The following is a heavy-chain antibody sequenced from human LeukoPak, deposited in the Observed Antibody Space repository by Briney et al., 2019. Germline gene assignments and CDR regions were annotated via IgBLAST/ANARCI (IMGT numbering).Heavy chain of an antibody. CDR3: ARVVYYGSGSYYIDY. V-gene: IGHV4-31*03. Sequence: PSETLSLTCTVSGGSISSGGYYWSWIRQHPGKGLEWIGYIYYSGSTYYNPSLKSRVTISVDTSKNQFSLKLSSVTAADTAVYYCARVVYYGSGSYYIDYWGQGTLVTVSS. CDR2: IYYSGST. CDR1: GGSISSGGYY. J-gene: IGHJ4*02. D-gene: IGHD3-10*01.